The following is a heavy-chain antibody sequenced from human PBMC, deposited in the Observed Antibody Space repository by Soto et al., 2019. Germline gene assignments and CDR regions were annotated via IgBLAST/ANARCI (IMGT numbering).Heavy chain of an antibody. CDR1: GYTFTSYG. D-gene: IGHD2-15*01. Sequence: ASVKVSCKASGYTFTSYGISWVRQAPGQGLEWMGWISAYNGNTNYAQKLQGRVTMTTDTSTSTAYMELRSLRSDGTAVYYCARTEGVVAALGGWFDPWGQGTLVTVSS. V-gene: IGHV1-18*01. J-gene: IGHJ5*02. CDR3: ARTEGVVAALGGWFDP. CDR2: ISAYNGNT.